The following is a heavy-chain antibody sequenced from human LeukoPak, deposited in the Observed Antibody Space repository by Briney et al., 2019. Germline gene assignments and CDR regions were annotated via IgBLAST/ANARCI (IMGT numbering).Heavy chain of an antibody. V-gene: IGHV4-59*08. CDR3: ARYNGDYFDY. CDR2: IYYSGST. J-gene: IGHJ4*02. Sequence: SETLSLTCTVSGGSISSYYWSWIRQPPGKGLEWIGYIYYSGSTNYNPSLKSRVTISVDTSKNQFSLKLSSVTAADTAVYYCARYNGDYFDYWGQGTLVTVSS. D-gene: IGHD1-1*01. CDR1: GGSISSYY.